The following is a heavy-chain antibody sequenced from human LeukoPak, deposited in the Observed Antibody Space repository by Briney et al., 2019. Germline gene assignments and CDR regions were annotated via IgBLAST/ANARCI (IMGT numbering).Heavy chain of an antibody. D-gene: IGHD2-2*01. CDR3: AXXXCSSTSCYQVWFDP. CDR1: GGSFSGYY. Sequence: SETLSLTCAVYGGSFSGYYWSWIRQPPGKGLEWIGEINHSGSTNYNPSLKSRVTISVDTSKNQFSLKLSSVTAADTAVYYCAXXXCSSTSCYQVWFDPWGQGTLVTVSS. J-gene: IGHJ5*02. V-gene: IGHV4-34*01. CDR2: INHSGST.